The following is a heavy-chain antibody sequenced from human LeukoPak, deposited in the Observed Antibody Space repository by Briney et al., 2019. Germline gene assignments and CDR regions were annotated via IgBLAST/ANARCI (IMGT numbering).Heavy chain of an antibody. Sequence: GRSLRLSCAASGFTFRSYGMHWVRQAPGKGLQWVAVIWYDGSNKIYADSVKGRLTISRDNSKNTLYLQVNSLRVEDTAVYYCARGGEHWLEDYWGRGTLVTVSA. CDR1: GFTFRSYG. D-gene: IGHD6-19*01. J-gene: IGHJ4*02. CDR3: ARGGEHWLEDY. CDR2: IWYDGSNK. V-gene: IGHV3-33*01.